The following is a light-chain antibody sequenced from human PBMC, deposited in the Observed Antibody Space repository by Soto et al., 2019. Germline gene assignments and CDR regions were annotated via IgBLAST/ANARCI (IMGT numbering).Light chain of an antibody. CDR1: QSVGDY. CDR3: QQREDWPRA. J-gene: IGKJ4*01. CDR2: DAS. Sequence: EIVLTQSPATLSLSPGERATLSCRASQSVGDYLGWYQQKPGQAPRLLIYDASQRATGVPARFSASGSGTDFTLTISSLEPEDFAIYYCQQREDWPRAFGGGTKVHIK. V-gene: IGKV3-11*01.